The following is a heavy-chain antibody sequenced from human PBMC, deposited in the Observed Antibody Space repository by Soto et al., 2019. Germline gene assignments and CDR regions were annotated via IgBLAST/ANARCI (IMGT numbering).Heavy chain of an antibody. CDR2: ISAYNGNT. Sequence: ASVKVSCKASGYTVTTYGISWVRQAPGQGLEWMGWISAYNGNTNYALKFQGRVTMTTDTSTSTAYMELRSLRSDDTAVYYCARSGDPVDYFYYYGMDVWGQGTTVTVSS. V-gene: IGHV1-18*01. D-gene: IGHD4-17*01. CDR1: GYTVTTYG. J-gene: IGHJ6*02. CDR3: ARSGDPVDYFYYYGMDV.